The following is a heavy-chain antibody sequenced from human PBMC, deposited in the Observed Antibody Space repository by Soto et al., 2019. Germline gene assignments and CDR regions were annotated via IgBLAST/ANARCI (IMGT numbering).Heavy chain of an antibody. CDR1: GFTFSSYS. V-gene: IGHV3-21*01. CDR2: ISSSSSYI. Sequence: GGSLRLSCAASGFTFSSYSMNWVRQAPGKGLEWVSSISSSSSYIYYADSVKGRFTISGDNAKNSLYLQMNSLRAEDTAVYYCARALSRSYGYSADYWGQGTLVTVSS. CDR3: ARALSRSYGYSADY. D-gene: IGHD5-18*01. J-gene: IGHJ4*02.